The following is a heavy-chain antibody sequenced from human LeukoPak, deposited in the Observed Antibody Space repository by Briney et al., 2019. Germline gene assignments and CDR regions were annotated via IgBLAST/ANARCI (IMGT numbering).Heavy chain of an antibody. CDR1: GFTFSSYA. J-gene: IGHJ6*02. V-gene: IGHV3-30*04. Sequence: GGSLRLSCAASGFTFSSYAMHWVRQAPGKGLEWVAVISYDGSNKYYADSVKGRFTISRDNSKNTLYLQMNSLRAEDTAVYYCARAVVDSPSCSSTSCYEYYYYGMDVWGQGTTVTVSS. CDR2: ISYDGSNK. CDR3: ARAVVDSPSCSSTSCYEYYYYGMDV. D-gene: IGHD2-2*01.